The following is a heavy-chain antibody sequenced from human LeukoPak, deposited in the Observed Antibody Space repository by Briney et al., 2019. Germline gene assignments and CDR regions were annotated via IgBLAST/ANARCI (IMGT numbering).Heavy chain of an antibody. CDR3: ARDMYYDSSGYYSRLLDY. Sequence: GASVKVSCKXSGGTFSSYAISWVRQAPGQGLEWMGRIIPIFGTANYAQKFQGRVTITTDESTSTAYMELSSLRSEDTAVYYCARDMYYDSSGYYSRLLDYWGQGTLVTVPS. J-gene: IGHJ4*02. V-gene: IGHV1-69*05. CDR2: IIPIFGTA. D-gene: IGHD3-22*01. CDR1: GGTFSSYA.